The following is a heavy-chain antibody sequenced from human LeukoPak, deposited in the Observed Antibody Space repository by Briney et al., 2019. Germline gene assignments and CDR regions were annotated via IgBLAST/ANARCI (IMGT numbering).Heavy chain of an antibody. Sequence: PSETLSLTCTVSGGSISSSSYYWGWIRQPPGKGLEWIGSIYYSGSTNYNPSLKSRVTISVDTSKNQFSLKLSSVTAADTAVYYCARNLDYGDYDDAFDIWGQGTMVTVSS. CDR3: ARNLDYGDYDDAFDI. D-gene: IGHD4-17*01. CDR2: IYYSGST. J-gene: IGHJ3*02. CDR1: GGSISSSSYY. V-gene: IGHV4-39*07.